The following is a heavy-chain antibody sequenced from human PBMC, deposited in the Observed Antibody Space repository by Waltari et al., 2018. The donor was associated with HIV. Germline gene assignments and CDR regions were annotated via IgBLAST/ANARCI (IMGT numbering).Heavy chain of an antibody. D-gene: IGHD6-19*01. J-gene: IGHJ4*02. CDR1: GGYISSYY. V-gene: IGHV4-59*01. CDR3: AREAAVAGHFDY. CDR2: IYASGTT. Sequence: QVQLQESGPGLVKPSETLAPTCTVSGGYISSYYWNWIRQSPGKGLEWMGKIYASGTTNYNPSLKSRVTISVDTSKNQFSLNLTSLTAADTAVYYCAREAAVAGHFDYWGQGTLVTVSS.